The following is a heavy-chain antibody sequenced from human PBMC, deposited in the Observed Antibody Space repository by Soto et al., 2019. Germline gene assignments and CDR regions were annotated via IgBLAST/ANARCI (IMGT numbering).Heavy chain of an antibody. J-gene: IGHJ5*01. CDR2: TSYRSKWFN. CDR1: GDSVSSNSVG. D-gene: IGHD6-19*01. V-gene: IGHV6-1*01. CDR3: ARASYSSGWYNWFDS. Sequence: QVQLQQSGEGLVKPSQTLSLTCAVSGDSVSSNSVGWNWIRQSPSRGLEWLGRTSYRSKWFNEYAVSVKSPITIQADTSKNQFSLQLNSVTPEDTAVYYCARASYSSGWYNWFDSWGQGTLVSVSS.